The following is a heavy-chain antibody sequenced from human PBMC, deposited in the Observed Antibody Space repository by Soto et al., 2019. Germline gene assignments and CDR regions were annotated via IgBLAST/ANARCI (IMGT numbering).Heavy chain of an antibody. CDR1: GGTFSSYA. CDR3: ASPGETPYYYGMDV. J-gene: IGHJ6*02. CDR2: IIPILGTA. Sequence: QVQLVQSGAEVKKPGSSVKVSCKASGGTFSSYAISWVRQAPGQGLEWMGGIIPILGTADYAQRFQGRVTITADESTSTAYTELSSLRSEDTAVYYCASPGETPYYYGMDVWGQGTTVTVSS. V-gene: IGHV1-69*11.